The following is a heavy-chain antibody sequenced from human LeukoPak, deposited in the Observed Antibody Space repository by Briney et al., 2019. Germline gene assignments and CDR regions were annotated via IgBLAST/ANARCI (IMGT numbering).Heavy chain of an antibody. V-gene: IGHV3-21*01. J-gene: IGHJ4*02. CDR3: ARDHVARWSGYSYYFDH. D-gene: IGHD3-3*01. CDR2: ISSGSRSI. Sequence: GGSLRLSCAASGFSFGEYSMHWVRQAPGKGLEWVSSISSGSRSIYYADSVKGRFTISRDNAQNSVYLQMNSLRAEDTAVYYCARDHVARWSGYSYYFDHWGQGTLVTVSS. CDR1: GFSFGEYS.